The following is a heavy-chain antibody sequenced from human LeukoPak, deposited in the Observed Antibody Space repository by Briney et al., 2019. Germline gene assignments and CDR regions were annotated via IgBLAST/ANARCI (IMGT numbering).Heavy chain of an antibody. CDR3: ARASYGDY. CDR2: INPNDGGA. V-gene: IGHV1-2*02. Sequence: ASVKVSCKASGYTLTCHYMHWVRQAPGQGLEWMGWINPNDGGADFEQKFQGRVTMTRDTSISTAYMELSRLRSDDTAVYYCARASYGDYWGQGTLVTVSS. CDR1: GYTLTCHY. J-gene: IGHJ4*02. D-gene: IGHD4-17*01.